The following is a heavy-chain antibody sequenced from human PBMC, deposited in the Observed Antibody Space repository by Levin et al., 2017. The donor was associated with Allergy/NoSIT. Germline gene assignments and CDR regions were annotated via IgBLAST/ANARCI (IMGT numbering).Heavy chain of an antibody. V-gene: IGHV4-39*07. CDR1: GASISSSSYY. CDR2: IYYSGST. J-gene: IGHJ5*02. D-gene: IGHD6-19*01. CDR3: VRGYSSPNWFDP. Sequence: PSQTLSLPCTVSGASISSSSYYWGCIRQPPGKGLEWIGSIYYSGSTYYSPSLKSRVTISVDTSKNQFSMKLSSVTAADTAVYYCVRGYSSPNWFDPWGQGTLVTVSS.